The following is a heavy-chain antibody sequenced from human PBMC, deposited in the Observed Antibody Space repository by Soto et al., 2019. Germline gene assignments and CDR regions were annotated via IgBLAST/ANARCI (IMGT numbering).Heavy chain of an antibody. CDR2: ISKDGTNK. D-gene: IGHD3-10*01. CDR1: GFTFTSYA. CDR3: AFPGDYYGSGKYYLY. V-gene: IGHV3-30*03. Sequence: PGGSLRLSCAASGFTFTSYAVHWVRQAPGKGLEWVAVISKDGTNKYYADSVKGRFTVSRDNSKNTVYLQMNTLRTDEDTAVYYCAFPGDYYGSGKYYLYWGQGTVVTVSS. J-gene: IGHJ4*02.